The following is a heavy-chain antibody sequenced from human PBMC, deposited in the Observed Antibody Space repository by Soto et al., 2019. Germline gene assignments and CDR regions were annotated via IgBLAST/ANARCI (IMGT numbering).Heavy chain of an antibody. CDR2: IYHSGST. V-gene: IGHV4-39*01. Sequence: QLQLQESGPGLVKPSETLSLTCTVSGGSISSSSYYWGWIRQPPGKGLEWIGSIYHSGSTYYKPSLKSRVTISVDTSKNQFSLKLSSVTAADTAVYYCSRPYYYGSGMVVAPWGQGTLVTVSS. CDR1: GGSISSSSYY. CDR3: SRPYYYGSGMVVAP. D-gene: IGHD3-10*01. J-gene: IGHJ5*02.